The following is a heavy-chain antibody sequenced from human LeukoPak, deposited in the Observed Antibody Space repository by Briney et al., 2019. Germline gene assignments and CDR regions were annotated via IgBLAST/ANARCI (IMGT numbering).Heavy chain of an antibody. D-gene: IGHD2-2*01. V-gene: IGHV3-74*01. Sequence: GGSLRLSCAASGFIFSSYWMHWVRQAPGKGLVWVSRINSDGSSTSYADSVKGRFTISRDNAKNTLYLQMNSLRAEDTAVYYCARRVVVPAAPYYFGYWGQGTLVTVSS. CDR1: GFIFSSYW. CDR3: ARRVVVPAAPYYFGY. J-gene: IGHJ4*02. CDR2: INSDGSST.